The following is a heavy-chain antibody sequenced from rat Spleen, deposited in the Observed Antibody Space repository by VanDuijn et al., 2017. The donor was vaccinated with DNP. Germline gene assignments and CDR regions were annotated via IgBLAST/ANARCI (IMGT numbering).Heavy chain of an antibody. Sequence: EVQLVESGGGLVQPGRSLKLSCVASGFIFNNYWMTWIRQVPGKVLEWVASIISSGGGNTYYRDSVKGRFTISRDNAKSTLYLQMDSLRSEKTATYYCAKAGGYSPWYFDYWGQGVMVTVSS. CDR2: IISSGGGNT. D-gene: IGHD1-11*01. CDR3: AKAGGYSPWYFDY. J-gene: IGHJ2*01. V-gene: IGHV5-31*01. CDR1: GFIFNNYW.